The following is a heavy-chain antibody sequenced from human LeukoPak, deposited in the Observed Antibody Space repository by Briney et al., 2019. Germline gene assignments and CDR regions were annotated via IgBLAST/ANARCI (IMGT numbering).Heavy chain of an antibody. J-gene: IGHJ6*03. D-gene: IGHD6-19*01. CDR3: ARDRGADIAVKYYYYYMDV. CDR1: GGSISSGGYY. Sequence: PSQTLSLTCTVSGGSISSGGYYWSWIRQHPGKGLEWIGYIYYSGSTYYNPSLKSRVTISVDTSKNQFSLKLSSVTAADTAVYYCARDRGADIAVKYYYYYMDVWGKGTTVTVSS. CDR2: IYYSGST. V-gene: IGHV4-31*03.